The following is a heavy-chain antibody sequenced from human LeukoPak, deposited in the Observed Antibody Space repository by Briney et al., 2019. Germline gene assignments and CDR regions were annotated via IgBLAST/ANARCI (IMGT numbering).Heavy chain of an antibody. J-gene: IGHJ4*02. V-gene: IGHV4-31*03. CDR2: IYNSGST. CDR3: ARAYSPSSLYFDY. D-gene: IGHD6-6*01. Sequence: PSETLSLPCTVSGASISSGGYYWSWIRQHPGKGLEWIGYIYNSGSTYYNPSLKSRITISVDTSQNQFSLKLSSVTAADTAVYYCARAYSPSSLYFDYWGQGTLVTVSS. CDR1: GASISSGGYY.